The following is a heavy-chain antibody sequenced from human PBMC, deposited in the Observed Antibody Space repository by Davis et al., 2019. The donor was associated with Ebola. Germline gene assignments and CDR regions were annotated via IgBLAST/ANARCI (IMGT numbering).Heavy chain of an antibody. CDR1: GYTFTSYY. Sequence: AASVKVSCKASGYTFTSYYMHWVRQAPGQGLEWMGIINPSGGSTSYAQKFQGRVTMTRDTSTSTVYMELSSLRSEDTAVYYCAGGILYYRVGVGMDVWGQGTTVTVSS. CDR3: AGGILYYRVGVGMDV. V-gene: IGHV1-46*01. J-gene: IGHJ6*02. D-gene: IGHD2-15*01. CDR2: INPSGGST.